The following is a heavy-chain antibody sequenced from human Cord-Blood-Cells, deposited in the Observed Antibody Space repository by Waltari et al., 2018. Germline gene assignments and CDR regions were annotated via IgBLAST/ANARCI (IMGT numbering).Heavy chain of an antibody. J-gene: IGHJ4*02. CDR3: ARGLTSGYYDSSGYYY. D-gene: IGHD3-22*01. CDR2: INQSGST. V-gene: IGHV4-34*01. Sequence: QVQLQQWGAGLLKPSETLYLTCAVYGGSFSGYYWSWIRQPPGKGLEWIGEINQSGSTNYNPSLKSRVTISVDTSKNQFSLKLSSVTAADTAVYYCARGLTSGYYDSSGYYYWGQGTLVTVSS. CDR1: GGSFSGYY.